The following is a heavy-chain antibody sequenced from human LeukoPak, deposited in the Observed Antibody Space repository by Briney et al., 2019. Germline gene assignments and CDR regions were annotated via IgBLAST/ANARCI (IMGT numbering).Heavy chain of an antibody. D-gene: IGHD3-22*01. CDR3: ARELPPVVNFYFDS. Sequence: GGSLRLSCAASAFTFSTYSMDWVRQAPGKGLEWVAVIWYDGSDKYYADSVKGRFSISRDNSKNTLYLQMNSLRAEDTAVYYCARELPPVVNFYFDSWGQGTLVTVSS. V-gene: IGHV3-33*08. CDR1: AFTFSTYS. CDR2: IWYDGSDK. J-gene: IGHJ4*02.